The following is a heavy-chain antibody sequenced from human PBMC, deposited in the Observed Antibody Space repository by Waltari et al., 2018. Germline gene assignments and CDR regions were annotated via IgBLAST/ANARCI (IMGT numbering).Heavy chain of an antibody. CDR1: GGSISSSSYY. CDR2: IYYSGST. J-gene: IGHJ4*02. V-gene: IGHV4-39*07. CDR3: ARGTPNSSGCGY. Sequence: QLQLQELGPGLVKPSETLSLTCTVSGGSISSSSYYWGWIRQPPGKGLEWIGSIYYSGSTYYNPSLKSRVTISVDTSKNQFSLKLSSVTAADTAVYYCARGTPNSSGCGYWGQGTLVTVSS. D-gene: IGHD6-19*01.